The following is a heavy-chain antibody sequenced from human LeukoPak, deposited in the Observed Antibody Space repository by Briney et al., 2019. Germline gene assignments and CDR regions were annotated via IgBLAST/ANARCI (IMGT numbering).Heavy chain of an antibody. J-gene: IGHJ4*02. CDR3: ARVVLDHYYDSSGYLWTLDY. V-gene: IGHV1-18*01. D-gene: IGHD3-22*01. Sequence: GASVKVSCKASGYAFTNYGITWLRQAPGQGLEWMGWISAYNTNTNYAQKLQGRVTMTTDTSTSTAYMELRSLRSDDTAVYYCARVVLDHYYDSSGYLWTLDYWGQGTLVTVSS. CDR1: GYAFTNYG. CDR2: ISAYNTNT.